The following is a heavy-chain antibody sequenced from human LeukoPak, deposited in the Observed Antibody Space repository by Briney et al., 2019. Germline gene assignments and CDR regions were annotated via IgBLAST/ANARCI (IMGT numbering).Heavy chain of an antibody. CDR1: GGTFSSYA. CDR2: IIPILGIA. D-gene: IGHD5-18*01. J-gene: IGHJ6*02. Sequence: SVKVSCKASGGTFSSYAISWVRQAPGQGLEWMGRIIPILGIANYAQKFQGRVTITADKSTSTAYMELSSLRSEDTAVYYCARGIQLWLRGSGVDYYYGMDVWGQGTTVTVSS. CDR3: ARGIQLWLRGSGVDYYYGMDV. V-gene: IGHV1-69*04.